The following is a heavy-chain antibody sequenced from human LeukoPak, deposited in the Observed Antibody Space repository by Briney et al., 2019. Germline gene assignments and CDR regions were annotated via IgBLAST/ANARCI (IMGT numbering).Heavy chain of an antibody. CDR1: GYSFTSYW. CDR3: AIRFDYYDSSGYYPYYFDY. V-gene: IGHV5-51*01. Sequence: GESLKISCKGSGYSFTSYWIGWVRQMPGKGLEWMGSIYPGDSDTRYSPSFQGQVTISADKSISTAYLQWSSLKASDTAMYYCAIRFDYYDSSGYYPYYFDYCGQGTLVTVSS. D-gene: IGHD3-22*01. CDR2: IYPGDSDT. J-gene: IGHJ4*02.